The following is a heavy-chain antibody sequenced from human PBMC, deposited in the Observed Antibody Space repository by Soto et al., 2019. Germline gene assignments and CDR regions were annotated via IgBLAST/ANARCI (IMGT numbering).Heavy chain of an antibody. CDR3: AREIGGQGSY. CDR1: GFSISNYW. Sequence: EVQLVESGGGLVQPGGSLRLSCAGSGFSISNYWMSWVRQAPGKGLGWVANINQDGSQKYYVDSVKGRFTISRDTAKNSVFLQMNSLRAEDTAVYYCAREIGGQGSYWGQGTLVTVSS. CDR2: INQDGSQK. J-gene: IGHJ4*02. V-gene: IGHV3-7*01. D-gene: IGHD3-16*01.